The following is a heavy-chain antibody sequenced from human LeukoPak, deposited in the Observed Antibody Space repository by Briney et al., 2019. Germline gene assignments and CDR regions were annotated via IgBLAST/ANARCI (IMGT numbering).Heavy chain of an antibody. CDR1: EFSVGSYY. Sequence: GGSLRLSCAASEFSVGSYYMTWVRQARGKGLEWVSLIYSGGSTYYADSVKGRFTISRDNSKNTLYLQMNSLRAEDTAVYYCARDRVGATLYFDYWGQGTLVTVSS. D-gene: IGHD1-26*01. CDR2: IYSGGST. CDR3: ARDRVGATLYFDY. V-gene: IGHV3-66*01. J-gene: IGHJ4*02.